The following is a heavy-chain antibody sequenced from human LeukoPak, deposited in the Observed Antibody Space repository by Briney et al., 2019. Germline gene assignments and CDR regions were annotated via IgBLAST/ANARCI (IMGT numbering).Heavy chain of an antibody. J-gene: IGHJ4*02. V-gene: IGHV1-2*02. D-gene: IGHD5-12*01. CDR2: LNPNSGGT. CDR3: ATSGYSDSGYFDC. Sequence: ASVKVSCKASGYTFTGYYMHWVRQAPGQGLEWMGWLNPNSGGTNYAQKLQGRVTMTRDTSISTAYRELNRLRSDDTAVYYCATSGYSDSGYFDCWGQGTLVTVSS. CDR1: GYTFTGYY.